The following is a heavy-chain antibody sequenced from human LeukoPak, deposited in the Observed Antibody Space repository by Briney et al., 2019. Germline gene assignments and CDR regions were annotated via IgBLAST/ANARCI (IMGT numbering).Heavy chain of an antibody. V-gene: IGHV5-51*01. Sequence: GESLKISCKGSGYSFTTYWIAWVRQMPGKGLEWMGIIYPGDSDTRYSPSFQGQVTISADKSISTAYLQWSSLKASDTAMYYCARQGYSLYYYYYYYMDVWGKGTTVTVSS. D-gene: IGHD4-11*01. CDR2: IYPGDSDT. J-gene: IGHJ6*03. CDR1: GYSFTTYW. CDR3: ARQGYSLYYYYYYYMDV.